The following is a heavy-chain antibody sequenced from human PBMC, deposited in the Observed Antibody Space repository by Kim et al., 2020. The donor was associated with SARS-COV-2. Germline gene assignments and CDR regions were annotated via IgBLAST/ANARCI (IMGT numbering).Heavy chain of an antibody. CDR2: INHSGST. CDR3: ASPGGRYYYGSGSYYY. V-gene: IGHV4-34*01. Sequence: SETLSLTCAVYGGSFSGYYWSWIRQPPGKGLEWIGEINHSGSTNYNPSLKSRVTISVDTSKNQFSLKLSSVTAADTAVYYCASPGGRYYYGSGSYYYWGQGTLVTVSS. J-gene: IGHJ4*02. CDR1: GGSFSGYY. D-gene: IGHD3-10*01.